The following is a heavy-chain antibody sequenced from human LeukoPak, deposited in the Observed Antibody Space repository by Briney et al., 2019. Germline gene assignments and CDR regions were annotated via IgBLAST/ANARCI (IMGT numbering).Heavy chain of an antibody. CDR2: IIPIFGTA. CDR3: ARVREAYYYDSSGPPDY. J-gene: IGHJ4*02. V-gene: IGHV1-69*06. Sequence: ASVKVSCKASGGTFSSYAISWVRQAPGQGLEWMGGIIPIFGTANYAQKFQGRVTITADKSTSTAYMELSSLRSEDTAVYYCARVREAYYYDSSGPPDYWGQGTLVTVSS. D-gene: IGHD3-22*01. CDR1: GGTFSSYA.